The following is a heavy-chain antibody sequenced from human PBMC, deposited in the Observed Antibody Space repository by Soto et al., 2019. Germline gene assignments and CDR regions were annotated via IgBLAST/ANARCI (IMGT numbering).Heavy chain of an antibody. CDR2: MNPNSGNT. CDR1: GYTFTSYD. J-gene: IGHJ3*02. Sequence: GASVKVSCTASGYTFTSYDINWVRQATGQGLGWLGWMNPNSGNTGYAQKFQGRVTMTRSTSISTAYMELSSLRSEDAAVYYCARKWTVGFDYDFWSGYSHDAFDIWGQGTMVTVSS. V-gene: IGHV1-8*01. CDR3: ARKWTVGFDYDFWSGYSHDAFDI. D-gene: IGHD3-3*01.